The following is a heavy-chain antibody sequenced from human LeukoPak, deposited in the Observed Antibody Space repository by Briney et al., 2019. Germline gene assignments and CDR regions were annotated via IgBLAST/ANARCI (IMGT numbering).Heavy chain of an antibody. CDR1: GFTFGSYA. Sequence: GGSLRLSCAASGFTFGSYAMHWVRQAPGKGLEWVAVISYDGSNKYYADSVKGRFTISRDNSKNTLYLQMNSLRAEDTAVYYCARDGKTTYYDILTDWFDYWGQGTLVTVSS. V-gene: IGHV3-30*04. CDR2: ISYDGSNK. J-gene: IGHJ4*02. CDR3: ARDGKTTYYDILTDWFDY. D-gene: IGHD3-9*01.